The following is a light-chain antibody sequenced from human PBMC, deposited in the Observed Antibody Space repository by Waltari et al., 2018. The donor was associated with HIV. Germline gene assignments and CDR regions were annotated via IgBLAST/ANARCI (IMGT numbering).Light chain of an antibody. CDR1: QSISSW. J-gene: IGKJ1*01. V-gene: IGKV1-5*03. CDR3: QQYNTYSRT. CDR2: KAS. Sequence: DIQMTQSPSTLSASVGDRVTITCRASQSISSWLAWYQQKPGNAPKLLIYKASSLESGVPSRFSGSGSGTEFTLTISSLQPDDFATYFFQQYNTYSRTFGQGTKVEIK.